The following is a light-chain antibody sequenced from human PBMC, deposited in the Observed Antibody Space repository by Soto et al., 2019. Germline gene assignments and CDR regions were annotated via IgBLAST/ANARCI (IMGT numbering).Light chain of an antibody. CDR3: QQSYSTPPLT. V-gene: IGKV1-39*01. Sequence: DIQMTQSPSSLSASVGDRVTITCRASQSISNYLNWYQQKPGKAPGLLIYAASRLQSGVPSRFSGSGSGTHFTLTISSLHPEDFATYYCQQSYSTPPLTFGGGTKVEI. CDR2: AAS. CDR1: QSISNY. J-gene: IGKJ4*01.